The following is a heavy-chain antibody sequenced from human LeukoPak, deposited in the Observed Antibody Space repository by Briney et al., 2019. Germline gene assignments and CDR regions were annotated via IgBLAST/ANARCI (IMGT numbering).Heavy chain of an antibody. J-gene: IGHJ4*02. D-gene: IGHD6-19*01. V-gene: IGHV1-69*13. CDR3: ARVPSKGIAVAGIDY. Sequence: SVKVSCKASGGTFSSYAISWVRQAPGQGLEWMGGIIPIFGTANYAQKFQGRVTITADESTSTAYMELSSLRSEDTAVYYCARVPSKGIAVAGIDYWGQGTLVTVSS. CDR1: GGTFSSYA. CDR2: IIPIFGTA.